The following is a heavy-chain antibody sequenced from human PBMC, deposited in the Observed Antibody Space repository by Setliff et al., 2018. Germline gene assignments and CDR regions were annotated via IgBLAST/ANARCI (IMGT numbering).Heavy chain of an antibody. Sequence: SETLSLTCTVSGGSIGPHYWSWIRQAPGKGLEWIGHIFYSDTAKYNPSLESRAAISVDSSKNQFSLRLNSVTAADTAVYYCARARSHCYGDCQHAFEIWGQGTKVTVSS. V-gene: IGHV4-59*11. CDR3: ARARSHCYGDCQHAFEI. CDR1: GGSIGPHY. D-gene: IGHD2-21*02. CDR2: IFYSDTA. J-gene: IGHJ3*02.